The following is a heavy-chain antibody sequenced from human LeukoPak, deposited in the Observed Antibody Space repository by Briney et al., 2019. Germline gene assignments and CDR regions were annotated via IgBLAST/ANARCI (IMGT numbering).Heavy chain of an antibody. CDR2: IGTAGDT. Sequence: PGGSLRLSCAASGFTFSDYDMHWVRQATGKGLEWVSAIGTAGDTYYTGSVKGRFTISRDNARNSLYLQMNSLRAEDTAVYYCARATYYYDSSGYYGDAFDIWGQGTMVTVSS. V-gene: IGHV3-13*01. CDR1: GFTFSDYD. D-gene: IGHD3-22*01. J-gene: IGHJ3*02. CDR3: ARATYYYDSSGYYGDAFDI.